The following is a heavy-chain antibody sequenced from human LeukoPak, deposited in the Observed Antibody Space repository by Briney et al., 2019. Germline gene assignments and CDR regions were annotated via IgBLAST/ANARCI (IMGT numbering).Heavy chain of an antibody. CDR1: GFTFSSYE. J-gene: IGHJ6*04. V-gene: IGHV3-48*03. D-gene: IGHD3-10*02. Sequence: GGSLRLSCVASGFTFSSYEMNWVRQAPGKGLEWVSYISSSGSTIYYADSAKGRFTISRDNAKNSLYLQMNSLRAEDTAVYYCAELGITMIGGVWGKGTTVTISS. CDR3: AELGITMIGGV. CDR2: ISSSGSTI.